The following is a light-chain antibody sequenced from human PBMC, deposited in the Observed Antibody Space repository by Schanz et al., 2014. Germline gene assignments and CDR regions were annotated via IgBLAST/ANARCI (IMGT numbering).Light chain of an antibody. J-gene: IGLJ3*02. CDR3: SSYAGSNKEV. CDR1: SSDVGGYNY. CDR2: EDT. Sequence: QSALTQPASVSGSPGQSITISCTGTSSDVGGYNYVSWYQQHPGKAPKLMIYEDTKRPSGVPDRFSGSKSGNTASLTVSGLQAEDEADFYCSSYAGSNKEVFGGGTKLTVL. V-gene: IGLV2-8*01.